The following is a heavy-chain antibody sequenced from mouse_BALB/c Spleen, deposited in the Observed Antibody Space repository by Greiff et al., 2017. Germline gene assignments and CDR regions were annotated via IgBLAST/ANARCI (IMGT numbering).Heavy chain of an antibody. Sequence: EVKVEESGPGLVKPSQSLSLTCSVTGYSITSGYYWNWIRQFPGNKLEWMGYISYDGSNNYNPSLKNRISITRDTSKNQFFLKLNSVTTEDTATYYCAREGYGSRALDYWGQGTTLTVSS. V-gene: IGHV3-6*02. CDR3: AREGYGSRALDY. J-gene: IGHJ2*01. CDR2: ISYDGSN. D-gene: IGHD1-1*01. CDR1: GYSITSGYY.